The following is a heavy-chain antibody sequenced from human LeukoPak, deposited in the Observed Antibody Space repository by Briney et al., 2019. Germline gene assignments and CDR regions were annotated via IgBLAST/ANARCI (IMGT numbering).Heavy chain of an antibody. CDR1: GFTFSSYS. D-gene: IGHD7-27*01. Sequence: GGSLRLSCAASGFTFSSYSMNWVRQAPGKGLEWVSSISSSSSYIYYADSVKGRFTISRDNAKNSLYLRMNSLRAEDTAVYYCARDFLGNWEYYFDYWGQGTLVTVSS. CDR3: ARDFLGNWEYYFDY. CDR2: ISSSSSYI. V-gene: IGHV3-21*01. J-gene: IGHJ4*02.